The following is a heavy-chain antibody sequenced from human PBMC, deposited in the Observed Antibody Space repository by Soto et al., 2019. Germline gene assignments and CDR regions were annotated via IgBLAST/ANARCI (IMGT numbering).Heavy chain of an antibody. V-gene: IGHV4-4*02. D-gene: IGHD3-22*01. Sequence: SETLSLTCAVSGGSIRSNNWWSWVRQSPGKGLEWIGEIYHSGSTKYSPSLKSRVTISVDKSKNQFSLNLTSVTAADTAVYFCARGPYFYDSSAYYYVYWGQGTLVTVSS. CDR2: IYHSGST. CDR1: GGSIRSNNW. CDR3: ARGPYFYDSSAYYYVY. J-gene: IGHJ4*01.